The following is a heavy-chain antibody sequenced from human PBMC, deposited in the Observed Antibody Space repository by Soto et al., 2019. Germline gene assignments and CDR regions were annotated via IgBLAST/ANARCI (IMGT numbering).Heavy chain of an antibody. CDR3: ARTPPRHYYGGSRNFCF. Sequence: SETLSLTCAVSGGFTSTNNWWSWVRQPPGKGLEWIGDAYHSGSTEYNPSLKSRVSISVDKSKNQISLKLTSATAADTAVYYCARTPPRHYYGGSRNFCFWGQGNLVTVSS. J-gene: IGHJ4*03. CDR2: AYHSGST. CDR1: GGFTSTNNW. V-gene: IGHV4-4*02. D-gene: IGHD3-10*01.